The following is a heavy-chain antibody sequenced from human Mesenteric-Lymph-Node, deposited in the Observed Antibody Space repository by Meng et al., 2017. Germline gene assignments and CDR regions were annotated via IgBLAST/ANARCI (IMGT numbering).Heavy chain of an antibody. CDR3: ARDPKGDYTPYYFDY. V-gene: IGHV3-30*04. Sequence: GESLKISCAASGFTFSSYAMHWVRQAPGKGLEWVAVISYDGSNKYYADSVKGRFTISRDNSKNTLYLQMNSLRAEDTAVYYCARDPKGDYTPYYFDYWGQGTLVTVSS. CDR1: GFTFSSYA. CDR2: ISYDGSNK. D-gene: IGHD4-17*01. J-gene: IGHJ4*02.